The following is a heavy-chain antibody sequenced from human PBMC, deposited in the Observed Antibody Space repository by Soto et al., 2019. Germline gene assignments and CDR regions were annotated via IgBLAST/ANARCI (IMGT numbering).Heavy chain of an antibody. Sequence: PXAILSLICNVSGFAISRGYYWSWVRQTPGKGLEWIGSIYPSVSSYHNPSLETRLTLSIDTSKNQFTLKLASVTAADTALYYCAREKVGTTFFDNWGQGTQVTV. V-gene: IGHV4-38-2*02. D-gene: IGHD1-1*01. CDR3: AREKVGTTFFDN. J-gene: IGHJ4*02. CDR2: IYPSVSS. CDR1: GFAISRGYY.